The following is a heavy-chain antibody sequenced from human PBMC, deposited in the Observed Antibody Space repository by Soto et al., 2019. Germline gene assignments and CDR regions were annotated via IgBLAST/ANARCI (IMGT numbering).Heavy chain of an antibody. V-gene: IGHV4-34*01. J-gene: IGHJ4*02. CDR2: INHSGST. CDR1: GGSFSGYY. Sequence: SETLSLTCAVYGGSFSGYYWSWIRQPPGKGLEWIGEINHSGSTNYNPSLKSRVTITVDTAKNQFSLKLSSVTAADTAVYYCARAGSLRGSGSYYRSLRIDYWGQGTLVTVSS. CDR3: ARAGSLRGSGSYYRSLRIDY. D-gene: IGHD3-10*01.